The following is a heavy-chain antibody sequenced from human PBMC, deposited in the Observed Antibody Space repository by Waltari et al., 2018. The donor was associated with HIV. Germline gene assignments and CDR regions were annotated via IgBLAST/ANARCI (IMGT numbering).Heavy chain of an antibody. Sequence: EVQLVESGGGLVQPGGSLRLSCAASGFTFSSYSMNWVRQAPGKGLEWVSYISSSSSTIYDADSVKGRFTISGDNAKNSLYLQMNSLRAEDTAVYYCASGANGMDVWGQGTTVTVSS. J-gene: IGHJ6*02. CDR3: ASGANGMDV. V-gene: IGHV3-48*01. D-gene: IGHD3-10*01. CDR1: GFTFSSYS. CDR2: ISSSSSTI.